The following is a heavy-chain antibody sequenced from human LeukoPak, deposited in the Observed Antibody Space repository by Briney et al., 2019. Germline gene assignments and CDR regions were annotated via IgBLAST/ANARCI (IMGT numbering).Heavy chain of an antibody. CDR3: AREGEYYYDSSDYYLFDP. V-gene: IGHV4-4*02. D-gene: IGHD3-22*01. J-gene: IGHJ5*02. Sequence: SSETLSLTCAVSGGSISSSNWWSWVRQPPGKGLEWIGEIYHSGSTNYNPSLKSRVTISVDKSKNQFSLKLSSVTAADTAVYYCAREGEYYYDSSDYYLFDPWGQGTLVTVSS. CDR2: IYHSGST. CDR1: GGSISSSNW.